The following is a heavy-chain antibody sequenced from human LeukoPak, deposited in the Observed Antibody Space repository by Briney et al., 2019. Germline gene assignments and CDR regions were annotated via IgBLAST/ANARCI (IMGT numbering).Heavy chain of an antibody. Sequence: SETLSLTCTVSGGSISSYYRSWIRQPPGKGLEWIGYIYYSGSTNYNPSLKSRVTISVDTSKNQFSLKLSSVTAADTAVYYCARWGYYGSGSYYTFDYWGQGTLVTVSS. J-gene: IGHJ4*02. V-gene: IGHV4-59*01. CDR1: GGSISSYY. D-gene: IGHD3-10*01. CDR2: IYYSGST. CDR3: ARWGYYGSGSYYTFDY.